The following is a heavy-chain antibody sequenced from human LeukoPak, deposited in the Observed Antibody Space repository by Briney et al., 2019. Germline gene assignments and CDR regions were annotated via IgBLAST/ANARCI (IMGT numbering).Heavy chain of an antibody. CDR3: AKDFGRRAAAAPPYFDY. J-gene: IGHJ4*02. CDR2: ISGSGGST. V-gene: IGHV3-23*01. CDR1: GFTFSSYA. Sequence: GGSLRLSCAASGFTFSSYAMSWVRQAPGKGLEWVSAISGSGGSTYYADSVKGRFTISRDNSKNTPYLQMNSLRAEDTAVYYCAKDFGRRAAAAPPYFDYWGQGTLVTVSS. D-gene: IGHD6-13*01.